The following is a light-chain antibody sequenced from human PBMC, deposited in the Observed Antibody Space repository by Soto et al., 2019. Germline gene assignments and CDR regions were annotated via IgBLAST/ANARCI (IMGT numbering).Light chain of an antibody. CDR1: QSVRNN. CDR3: QQRSNLPPT. CDR2: GAS. J-gene: IGKJ5*01. Sequence: EIVMTQCHATLSVSPGERATVPCRASQSVRNNLAWYQQKPGQAPRLLIYGASTRATGIPARFSGSGSGTDFTLTISSLEPEDFAIYYCQQRSNLPPTFGQGTRLEVK. V-gene: IGKV3-15*01.